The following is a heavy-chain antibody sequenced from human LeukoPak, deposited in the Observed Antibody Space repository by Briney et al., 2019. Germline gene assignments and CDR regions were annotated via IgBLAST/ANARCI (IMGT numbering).Heavy chain of an antibody. J-gene: IGHJ5*02. D-gene: IGHD3-22*01. V-gene: IGHV1-18*01. Sequence: ASVKVSCKASGYTFTSYGISWVRQAPGQGLEWMGWINAYNGNTNYAQKLQGRATMTTDTSTSTAYMELRSLRSDDTAVYYCARDITMIVVAEKWFDPWGQGTLVTVSS. CDR2: INAYNGNT. CDR1: GYTFTSYG. CDR3: ARDITMIVVAEKWFDP.